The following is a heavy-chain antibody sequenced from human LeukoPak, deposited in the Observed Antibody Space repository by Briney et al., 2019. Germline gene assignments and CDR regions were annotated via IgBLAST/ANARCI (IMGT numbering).Heavy chain of an antibody. V-gene: IGHV3-30*18. Sequence: GRSLRLSCAASGFSFSSYGMHWVRQAPGKGLEWVAVISYDGTNKDYADSVKGRFIISRDNSKNTLFLQMNSLRTEDTAVYYCAKGRGWNGAFDHWGREPWSPSPQ. CDR1: GFSFSSYG. CDR2: ISYDGTNK. D-gene: IGHD1-1*01. CDR3: AKGRGWNGAFDH. J-gene: IGHJ4*02.